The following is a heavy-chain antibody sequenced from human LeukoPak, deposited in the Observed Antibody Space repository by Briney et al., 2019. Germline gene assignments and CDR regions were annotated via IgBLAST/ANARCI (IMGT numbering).Heavy chain of an antibody. CDR3: VRDFRSADY. Sequence: GGSLRLSCAASGFTFSTYCMHWVRQAPGKGPMWVSRICPDGTVTDYADSVKARFIISRDNARDTVYLQMNSLRVEDTAVYYCVRDFRSADYWGQGTLVTVSS. V-gene: IGHV3-74*01. CDR1: GFTFSTYC. CDR2: ICPDGTVT. J-gene: IGHJ4*02.